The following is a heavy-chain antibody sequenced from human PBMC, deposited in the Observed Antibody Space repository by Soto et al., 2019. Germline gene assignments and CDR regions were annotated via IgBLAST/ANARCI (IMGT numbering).Heavy chain of an antibody. CDR1: GGSISSADYY. Sequence: SETLSLTCTISGGSISSADYYWTWIRQPPGKGLEWIGYIYYSGSTYYNPSLKGRVTISVDTSKNQFSLKLSSVTAADTAVYYCATSSVPPLYYYYGMDVWGQGATVT. CDR2: IYYSGST. CDR3: ATSSVPPLYYYYGMDV. J-gene: IGHJ6*02. V-gene: IGHV4-30-4*01. D-gene: IGHD1-1*01.